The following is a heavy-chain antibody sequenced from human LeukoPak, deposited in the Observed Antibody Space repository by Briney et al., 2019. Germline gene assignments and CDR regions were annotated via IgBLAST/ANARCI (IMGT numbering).Heavy chain of an antibody. D-gene: IGHD6-13*01. CDR2: IKPDGSEK. CDR3: ARLAAGSDYFDY. Sequence: PGGSLRLSCAASGFPFSRYWMSWVRQAPGKGLEWVANIKPDGSEKRYVDSVKGRFTFSRDNAKNSLYLQMNGLRAEDMAVYYCARLAAGSDYFDYWGQGTLVTVSS. CDR1: GFPFSRYW. J-gene: IGHJ4*02. V-gene: IGHV3-7*04.